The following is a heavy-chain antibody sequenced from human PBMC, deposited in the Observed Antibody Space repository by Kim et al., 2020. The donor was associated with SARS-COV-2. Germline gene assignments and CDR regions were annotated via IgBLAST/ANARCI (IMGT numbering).Heavy chain of an antibody. J-gene: IGHJ4*02. CDR3: ATHAEERYSSSWYTDY. Sequence: SLKSRVTISVDTSKNQFSLKLSAVTAADTAVYYCATHAEERYSSSWYTDYWGQGTLVTVSS. V-gene: IGHV4-59*01. D-gene: IGHD6-13*01.